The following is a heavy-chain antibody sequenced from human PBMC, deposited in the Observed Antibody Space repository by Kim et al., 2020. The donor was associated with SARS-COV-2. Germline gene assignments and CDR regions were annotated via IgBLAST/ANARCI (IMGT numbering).Heavy chain of an antibody. V-gene: IGHV1-8*01. J-gene: IGHJ6*03. D-gene: IGHD3-10*01. CDR1: GYTFTSYD. Sequence: ASVKVSCKASGYTFTSYDINWVRQATGQGLEWMGWMNPNSGNTGYAQKFQGRVTMTRNTSISTAYMELSSLRSEDTAVYYCARGLLVRGVFYYYYYMDVWGKGTTVTGSS. CDR2: MNPNSGNT. CDR3: ARGLLVRGVFYYYYYMDV.